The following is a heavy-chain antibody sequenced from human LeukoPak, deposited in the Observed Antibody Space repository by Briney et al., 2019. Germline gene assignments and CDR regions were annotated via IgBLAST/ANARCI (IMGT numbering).Heavy chain of an antibody. CDR3: ATLGSSEEFDY. CDR1: AYTFTDYY. CDR2: VDPEDGET. J-gene: IGHJ4*02. V-gene: IGHV1-69-2*01. Sequence: ASVKISCKASAYTFTDYYMHWVQQAPGKGLEWMGRVDPEDGETIYAEKFQGRVTITADTSTDTAYMELSSLRSEDTAVYYCATLGSSEEFDYWGQGTLVTVSS. D-gene: IGHD6-6*01.